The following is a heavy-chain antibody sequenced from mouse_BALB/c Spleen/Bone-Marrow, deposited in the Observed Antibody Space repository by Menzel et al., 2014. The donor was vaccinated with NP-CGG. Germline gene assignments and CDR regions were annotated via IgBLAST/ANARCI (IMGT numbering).Heavy chain of an antibody. Sequence: QVQLQQSGAELVKPGASVKLSCKASGYTFTSYWMHWVKQRPGQGLEWIGEINPSNGRTNYNEKFKTKATLTVDKSSNTAYMQLSRLTPEDSAVYYCARKGADYEDYWGQGTTLTVSS. V-gene: IGHV1S81*02. CDR1: GYTFTSYW. D-gene: IGHD2-4*01. CDR2: INPSNGRT. CDR3: ARKGADYEDY. J-gene: IGHJ2*01.